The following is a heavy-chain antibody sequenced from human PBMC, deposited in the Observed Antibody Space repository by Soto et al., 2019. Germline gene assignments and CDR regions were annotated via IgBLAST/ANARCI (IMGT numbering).Heavy chain of an antibody. J-gene: IGHJ6*03. CDR2: IYYSGST. CDR1: GSSISSSSYY. V-gene: IGHV4-39*01. D-gene: IGHD3-22*01. Sequence: SETLSLTCTVSGSSISSSSYYWGWIRQPPGKGLEWIGSIYYSGSTYYNPSLKSRVTISVDTSKNQFSLKLSSVTAADTAVYYCASASDGYYENYYYYYYMDVWGKGTTVTVSS. CDR3: ASASDGYYENYYYYYYMDV.